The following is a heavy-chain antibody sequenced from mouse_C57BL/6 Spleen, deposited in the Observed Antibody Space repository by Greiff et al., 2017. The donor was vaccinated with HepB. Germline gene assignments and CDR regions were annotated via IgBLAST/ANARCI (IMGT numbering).Heavy chain of an antibody. Sequence: EVMLVESGGDLVKPGGSLKLSCAASGFTFSSYGMSWVRQTPDKRLEWVATISSGGSYTYYPDSVKGRFTISRDNAKNTLYLQMSSLKSEDTAMYYCARQGYGNAFDYWGQGTTLTVSS. V-gene: IGHV5-6*01. CDR1: GFTFSSYG. CDR2: ISSGGSYT. D-gene: IGHD2-10*02. J-gene: IGHJ2*01. CDR3: ARQGYGNAFDY.